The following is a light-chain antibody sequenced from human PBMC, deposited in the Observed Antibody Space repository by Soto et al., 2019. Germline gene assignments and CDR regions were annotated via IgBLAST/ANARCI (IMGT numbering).Light chain of an antibody. V-gene: IGKV3-20*01. Sequence: EIVLTQSPGTLSLSPGERATLSCRASQSVSNSYLAWYQQKPGQAPRLLIYGASSRATGIPDRFSGSGSETDFTLTISRLEPEDFAVYYWQQYGTSPYTFGQGTNLEIK. CDR1: QSVSNSY. J-gene: IGKJ2*01. CDR2: GAS. CDR3: QQYGTSPYT.